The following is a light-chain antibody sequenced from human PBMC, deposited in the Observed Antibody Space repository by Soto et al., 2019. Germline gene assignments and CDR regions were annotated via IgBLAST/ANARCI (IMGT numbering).Light chain of an antibody. CDR2: EVS. CDR3: SSYTRSSTLVV. V-gene: IGLV2-14*01. Sequence: QSALTQPPSASGSPGQSVTISCTGAGTDVGQYNYVSWYQQHPGKAPKLMIYEVSNRPSGVSYRFSGSKSGNTASLTISGLQAEDEADYYCSSYTRSSTLVVFGGGTKLTVL. CDR1: GTDVGQYNY. J-gene: IGLJ3*02.